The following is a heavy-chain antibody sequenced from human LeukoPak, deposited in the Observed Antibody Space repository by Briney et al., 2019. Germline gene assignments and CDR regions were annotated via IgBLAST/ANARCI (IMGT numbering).Heavy chain of an antibody. J-gene: IGHJ6*03. V-gene: IGHV1-18*01. CDR3: ARGDCSSTICYSPMDV. Sequence: ASVKVSCKASGYTFTSYGISWVRQAPGQGLEWMGWISTYNGNTNYAQKLQGRVTMTRDTSISTAYMELSRLRSDDTAVYYCARGDCSSTICYSPMDVWGKGTTVTVSS. CDR2: ISTYNGNT. D-gene: IGHD2-2*01. CDR1: GYTFTSYG.